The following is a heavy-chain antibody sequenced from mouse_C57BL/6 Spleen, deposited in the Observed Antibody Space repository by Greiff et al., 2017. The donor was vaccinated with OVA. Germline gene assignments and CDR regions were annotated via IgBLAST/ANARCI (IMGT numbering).Heavy chain of an antibody. D-gene: IGHD2-1*01. V-gene: IGHV6-3*01. Sequence: EVQLQESGGGLVQPGGSMKLSCVASGFTFSNYWMNWVRQSPEKGLEWVAQIRSKSDSYATHYAVSVKGRFTISRADSKSSVYLNMNNLRAEDTGSYYCTGPLWSLRGYFDYWGQGTTLTVSS. J-gene: IGHJ2*01. CDR1: GFTFSNYW. CDR2: IRSKSDSYAT. CDR3: TGPLWSLRGYFDY.